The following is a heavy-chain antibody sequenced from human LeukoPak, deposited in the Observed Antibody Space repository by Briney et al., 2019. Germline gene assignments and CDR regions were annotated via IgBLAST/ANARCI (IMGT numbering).Heavy chain of an antibody. Sequence: SVTVSCKASGGTFSSYAISWVRQAPGQGLEWMGGIIPIFGTANYAQKFQGRVTITTDESTSTAYMELSSLRSEDTAAYYCARDIYDSSGYYSGYDYWGQGTLVTVSS. CDR3: ARDIYDSSGYYSGYDY. CDR1: GGTFSSYA. CDR2: IIPIFGTA. J-gene: IGHJ4*02. V-gene: IGHV1-69*05. D-gene: IGHD3-22*01.